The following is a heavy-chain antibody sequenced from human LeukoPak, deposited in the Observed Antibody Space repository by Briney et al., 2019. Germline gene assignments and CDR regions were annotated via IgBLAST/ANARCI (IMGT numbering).Heavy chain of an antibody. CDR2: TFYRSKWYN. CDR1: GDSVSSNSAG. D-gene: IGHD1-7*01. J-gene: IGHJ4*02. Sequence: SQTLSLTCDISGDSVSSNSAGWNWIRQSPSRGLEWLGRTFYRSKWYNEYEVSLKSRLTINADTSKNHFSLQLNSVTPEDTAVYYFERSGGTAIGNYERATFDYWGQGTLVTVSS. CDR3: ERSGGTAIGNYERATFDY. V-gene: IGHV6-1*01.